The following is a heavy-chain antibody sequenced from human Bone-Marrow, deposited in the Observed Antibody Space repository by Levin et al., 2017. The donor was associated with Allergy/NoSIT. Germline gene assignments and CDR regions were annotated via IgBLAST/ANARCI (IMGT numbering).Heavy chain of an antibody. CDR1: GYIFTGYY. V-gene: IGHV1-2*02. D-gene: IGHD2-15*01. CDR3: ARFCSGGTCSRGLDY. CDR2: INIYTGDT. J-gene: IGHJ4*02. Sequence: ASVKVSCKASGYIFTGYYIHWVRQAPGQGLEWMGWINIYTGDTKYVENFQGRVTMTRDTSVNTAYMELGSLRSDDTAVYYCARFCSGGTCSRGLDYWGQGSLVTVSS.